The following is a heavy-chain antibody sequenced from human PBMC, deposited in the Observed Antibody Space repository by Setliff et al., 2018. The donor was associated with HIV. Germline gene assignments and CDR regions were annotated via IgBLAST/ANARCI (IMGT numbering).Heavy chain of an antibody. V-gene: IGHV4-34*01. CDR2: INHSGST. CDR1: GGSFSGYY. CDR3: ARGNDRNGYYINCFDP. Sequence: PSETLSLTCAVYGGSFSGYYWSWIRQPPGKGLEWIGEINHSGSTNYNPSLKSRVTISVDTSKNQFSLKLSSVTAADTAVYYCARGNDRNGYYINCFDPWGQGTLVTVSS. D-gene: IGHD3-22*01. J-gene: IGHJ5*02.